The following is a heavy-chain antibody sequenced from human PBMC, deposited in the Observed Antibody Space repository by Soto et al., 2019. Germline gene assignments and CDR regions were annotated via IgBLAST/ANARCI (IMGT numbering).Heavy chain of an antibody. CDR3: ARDDSERPATY. V-gene: IGHV4-39*07. CDR2: IYYSGST. D-gene: IGHD3-10*01. CDR1: GGSISSSSYY. J-gene: IGHJ4*02. Sequence: PSETLSLTCTVSGGSISSSSYYWGWIRQPPGKGLEWIGSIYYSGSTYYNPSLKSRVTISVDTSKNQFSLKLNSVTAADTAVYYCARDDSERPATYWGQGILVTVSS.